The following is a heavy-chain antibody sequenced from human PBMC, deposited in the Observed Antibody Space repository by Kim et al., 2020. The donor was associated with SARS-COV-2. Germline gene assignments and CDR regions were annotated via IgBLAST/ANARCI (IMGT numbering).Heavy chain of an antibody. CDR3: ARDLRHYGGNSPHDNYYYYYGMDV. V-gene: IGHV1-2*06. CDR2: INPNSGGT. J-gene: IGHJ6*02. Sequence: ASVKVSCKASGYTFTGYYMHWVRQAPGQGLEWMGRINPNSGGTNYAQKFQGRVTMTRDTSISTAYMELSRLRSDDTAVYYCARDLRHYGGNSPHDNYYYYYGMDVWGQGTTVTVSS. CDR1: GYTFTGYY. D-gene: IGHD4-17*01.